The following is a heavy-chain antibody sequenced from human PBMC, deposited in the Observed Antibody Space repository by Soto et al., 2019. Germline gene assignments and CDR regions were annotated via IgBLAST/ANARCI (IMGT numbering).Heavy chain of an antibody. V-gene: IGHV1-8*01. CDR1: GYTFTSYD. CDR3: AREVRYFDWRYYYYYYMDV. Sequence: ASVKVSCKASGYTFTSYDINWVRQATGQGLEWMGWMNPNSGNTGYAQKFQGRVTMTRNTSISTAYMELSSLRSEDTAVYYCAREVRYFDWRYYYYYYMDVWGKGTTVTVS. CDR2: MNPNSGNT. D-gene: IGHD3-9*01. J-gene: IGHJ6*03.